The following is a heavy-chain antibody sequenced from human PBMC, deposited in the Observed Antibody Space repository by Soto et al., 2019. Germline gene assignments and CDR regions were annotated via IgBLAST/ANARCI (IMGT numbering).Heavy chain of an antibody. CDR3: ARDRSKGGYFMLVFHY. CDR1: GGTFSSYA. J-gene: IGHJ4*02. V-gene: IGHV1-69*01. D-gene: IGHD3-22*01. Sequence: QVQLVQSGAEVEKPGSSVKVSCKASGGTFSSYAISWVRQAPGQGLEWMGRIIPIFGTANHAQNLQGRVTITADESTSTAYMELSSLRSEDTAVYYCARDRSKGGYFMLVFHYWGQGTLVTVSS. CDR2: IIPIFGTA.